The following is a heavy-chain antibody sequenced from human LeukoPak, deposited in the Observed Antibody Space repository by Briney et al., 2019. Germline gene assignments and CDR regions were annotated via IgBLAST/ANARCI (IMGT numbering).Heavy chain of an antibody. D-gene: IGHD5-18*01. V-gene: IGHV3-30*02. CDR2: MQYDGSNK. CDR3: AKERDTAMVTIDY. J-gene: IGHJ4*02. CDR1: GFTFSSYG. Sequence: GGSLRLSCAASGFTFSSYGMHWVRQAPGKGLEWVAFMQYDGSNKYYADSVKGRFTISRDNSKNTLYMQMNSLRAEDTAVYYCAKERDTAMVTIDYWGQGTLVTVSS.